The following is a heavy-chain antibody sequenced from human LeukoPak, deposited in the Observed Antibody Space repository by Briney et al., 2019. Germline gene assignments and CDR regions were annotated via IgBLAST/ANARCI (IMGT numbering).Heavy chain of an antibody. Sequence: GGSLRLSCAAPGVTFSGYAMNWVRQAPGKGLEWVSGITSVTSTHYADCVKGRFTISWDKSKKTGGLLMNRLKTEDKTRYYSAKDGLFGGQGTLVTVSS. CDR1: GVTFSGYA. CDR3: AKDGLF. V-gene: IGHV3-23*01. J-gene: IGHJ4*02. CDR2: ITSVTST.